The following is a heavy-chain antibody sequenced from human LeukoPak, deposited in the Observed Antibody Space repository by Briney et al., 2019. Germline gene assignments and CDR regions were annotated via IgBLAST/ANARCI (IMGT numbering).Heavy chain of an antibody. J-gene: IGHJ4*02. CDR2: INPNSGGT. Sequence: ASVKVSCKASGYTFTDYYMYWVRQAPGQGLEWMGWINPNSGGTNCAQKFQGRVTMTRETSISTAYMELSRLSSDDTAVYYCARVQVGDDNWGFFDYWGQGTLVTVSS. CDR3: ARVQVGDDNWGFFDY. CDR1: GYTFTDYY. D-gene: IGHD1-1*01. V-gene: IGHV1-2*02.